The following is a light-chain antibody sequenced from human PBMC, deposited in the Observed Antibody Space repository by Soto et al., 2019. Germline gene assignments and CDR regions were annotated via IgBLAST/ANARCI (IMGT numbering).Light chain of an antibody. CDR2: GAS. CDR3: QQDGSSPPYT. CDR1: QSVSSIY. V-gene: IGKV3-20*01. Sequence: EIVLTQSPGTLSLSPGERATLSCRASQSVSSIYLAWYQQKPGQAPRLLIYGASSRATGIPDRFSGSGSWTDFTLTISSLEPEDFAVYYCQQDGSSPPYTFGQGTKLEIK. J-gene: IGKJ2*01.